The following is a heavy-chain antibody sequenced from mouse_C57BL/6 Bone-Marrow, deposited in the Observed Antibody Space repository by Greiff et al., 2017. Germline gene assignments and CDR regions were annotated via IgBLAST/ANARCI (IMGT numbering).Heavy chain of an antibody. CDR3: ERDHITTVVADYYAMDY. CDR2: ISDGGSYT. J-gene: IGHJ4*01. Sequence: EVMLVESGGGLVKPGGSLKLSCAASGFTFSSYAMSWVRQTPEKRLEWVATISDGGSYTYYPDNVKGRFTISRDNAKNNLYLQMSHLKSEDTAMYYCERDHITTVVADYYAMDYWGQGTSVTVSS. CDR1: GFTFSSYA. V-gene: IGHV5-4*01. D-gene: IGHD1-1*01.